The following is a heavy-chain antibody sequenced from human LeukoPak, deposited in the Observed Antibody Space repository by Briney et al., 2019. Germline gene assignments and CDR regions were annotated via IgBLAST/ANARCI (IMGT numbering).Heavy chain of an antibody. D-gene: IGHD6-6*01. CDR3: ARDRDSSSHYFDY. CDR1: GFTFRSHG. CDR2: ILYDGSDS. V-gene: IGHV3-33*05. J-gene: IGHJ4*02. Sequence: GGSLRLSCAASGFTFRSHGMHWVRQAPGKGLEWVGVILYDGSDSYYTDSVKGRFTLSRDNSKNTLYLQMYSLRAEDTAVYFCARDRDSSSHYFDYWGQGALVTVSS.